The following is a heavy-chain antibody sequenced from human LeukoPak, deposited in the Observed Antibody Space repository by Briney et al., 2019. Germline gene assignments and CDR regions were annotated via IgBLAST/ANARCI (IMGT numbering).Heavy chain of an antibody. V-gene: IGHV3-48*03. D-gene: IGHD3-22*01. CDR2: ISGDGNTI. J-gene: IGHJ4*02. CDR1: GFTFSSFE. Sequence: QPGGSLRLSCAASGFTFSSFEMNWVRQAPGKGLEWVSFISGDGNTIYYADSVKGRFTISRDNTKHSVYLQMNSLRAEDTAVYYCARPPSFHYDTTGPDYWGQGTLVTVSS. CDR3: ARPPSFHYDTTGPDY.